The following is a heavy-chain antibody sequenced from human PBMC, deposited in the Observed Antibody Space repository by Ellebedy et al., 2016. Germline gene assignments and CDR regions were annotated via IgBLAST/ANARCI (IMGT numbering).Heavy chain of an antibody. CDR3: ARALIGGKNY. D-gene: IGHD3-16*01. J-gene: IGHJ4*02. Sequence: GESLKISCAASGFSFSNYWMSWVRQAPGKGLEWVANIKEDGSEKHYVDSVKGRFTISRDNAKNSLYLQMNSLRVEDTAVYYCARALIGGKNYWGQGTLVTVSS. CDR1: GFSFSNYW. CDR2: IKEDGSEK. V-gene: IGHV3-7*03.